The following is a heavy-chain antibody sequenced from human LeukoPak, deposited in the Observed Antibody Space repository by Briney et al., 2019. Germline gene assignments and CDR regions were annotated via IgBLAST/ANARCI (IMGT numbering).Heavy chain of an antibody. Sequence: GGSMRLSWAVAGFTLNKFWMSWVRQAPGKVPEWVANTKKDGTQKFYVDSVEGRFTISRDNAENSLYLQTDRLRDEDTAVYYCAKAGERDYWGRGTLVTVSS. J-gene: IGHJ4*02. D-gene: IGHD7-27*01. CDR1: GFTLNKFW. CDR3: AKAGERDY. CDR2: TKKDGTQK. V-gene: IGHV3-7*01.